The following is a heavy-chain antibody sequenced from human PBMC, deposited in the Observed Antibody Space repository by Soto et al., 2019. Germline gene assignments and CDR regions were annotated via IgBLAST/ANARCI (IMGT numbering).Heavy chain of an antibody. V-gene: IGHV4-31*03. J-gene: IGHJ4*02. Sequence: QVQLQESGPGLVKPSQTLSLTSTVSGGSISSGGYYWSWIRQHPGKGLEWIGYIYYSGSTYYNPSLKSRVTIAVDTSKNQFSLKLSSVTAADTAVYYCARDDPPSGGRFGYAIQSWGQGTLVTVSS. CDR1: GGSISSGGYY. CDR2: IYYSGST. D-gene: IGHD2-15*01. CDR3: ARDDPPSGGRFGYAIQS.